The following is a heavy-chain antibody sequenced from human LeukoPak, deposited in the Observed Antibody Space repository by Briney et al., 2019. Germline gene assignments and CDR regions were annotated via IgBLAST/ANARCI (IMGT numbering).Heavy chain of an antibody. Sequence: GGSLRLSCAASGCTFSIYNMSWVRQAPGKGLEGGSAISGSGGSTYYADSVKGRFTISRDNSKNTLYLQMNSLRAEDTAVYYCAKGRIGYSSSCYDYWGQGTLVTVSS. D-gene: IGHD6-13*01. CDR3: AKGRIGYSSSCYDY. CDR2: ISGSGGST. V-gene: IGHV3-23*01. J-gene: IGHJ4*02. CDR1: GCTFSIYN.